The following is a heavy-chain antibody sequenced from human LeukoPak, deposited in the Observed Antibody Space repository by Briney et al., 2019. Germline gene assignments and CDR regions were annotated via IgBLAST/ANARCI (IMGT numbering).Heavy chain of an antibody. CDR3: ANRGGYDILTGYYRY. Sequence: SGGSLRLSCAASGFTFSSYAMSWVRQAPGKGLEWVSAISGSGGSTYYADSVKGRFTISRDNSKNTLYPQMNSLRAEDTAVYYCANRGGYDILTGYYRYWGQGTLVTVSS. J-gene: IGHJ4*02. V-gene: IGHV3-23*01. CDR2: ISGSGGST. D-gene: IGHD3-9*01. CDR1: GFTFSSYA.